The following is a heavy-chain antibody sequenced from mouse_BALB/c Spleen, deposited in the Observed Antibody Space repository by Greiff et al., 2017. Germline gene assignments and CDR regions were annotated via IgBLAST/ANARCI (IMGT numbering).Heavy chain of an antibody. V-gene: IGHV1-5*01. CDR3: TREGSYRYDWFAY. CDR1: GYTFTSYW. CDR2: IYPGNSDT. Sequence: GQLQQSGTVLARPGASVKMSCKASGYTFTSYWMHWVKQRPGQGLEWIGAIYPGNSDTSYNQKFKGKAKLTAVTSTSTAYMELSSLTNEDSAVYYCTREGSYRYDWFAYWGQGTLVTVSA. J-gene: IGHJ3*01. D-gene: IGHD2-14*01.